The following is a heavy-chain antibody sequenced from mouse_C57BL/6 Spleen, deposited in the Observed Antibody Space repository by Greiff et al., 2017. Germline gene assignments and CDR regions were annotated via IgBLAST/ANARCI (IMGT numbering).Heavy chain of an antibody. CDR1: GYTFTSYW. Sequence: QVQLQQPGAELVKPGASVKLSCKASGYTFTSYWMHWVKQRPGQGLEWIGMIHPNSGSTNYNEKFKSKATLTVDKSSSTAYMQLSSLTSEDSAVYYCATTVVERDYAMDYWGQGTSVTVSS. J-gene: IGHJ4*01. V-gene: IGHV1-64*01. D-gene: IGHD1-1*01. CDR3: ATTVVERDYAMDY. CDR2: IHPNSGST.